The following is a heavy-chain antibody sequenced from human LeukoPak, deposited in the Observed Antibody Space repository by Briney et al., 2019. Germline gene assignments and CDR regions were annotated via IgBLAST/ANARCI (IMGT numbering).Heavy chain of an antibody. J-gene: IGHJ4*02. V-gene: IGHV1-46*01. CDR2: INPRRGST. CDR3: ARDQEGFDY. CDR1: GYTFTNYL. Sequence: ASVTVSCKTSGYTFTNYLIHWVRQAPGLGHEWMGIINPRRGSTSYAQKFQGRVTVTRDTSTSTVHMELSGLRSEDTAVYYCARDQEGFDYWGQGTLVTVSS.